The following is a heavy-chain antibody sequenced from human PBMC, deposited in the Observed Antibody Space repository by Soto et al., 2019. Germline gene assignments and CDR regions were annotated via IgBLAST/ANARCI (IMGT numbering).Heavy chain of an antibody. Sequence: PGGSLRLFSAASGFTVSSNYMSWVRQAPGKGLEWVSVIYSGGSTYYADSVKGRFTISRDNSKNTLYLQMNSLRAEDTAVYYCGRDLICSCGSCYYAFDIWGHRTMFTVSS. J-gene: IGHJ3*02. CDR3: GRDLICSCGSCYYAFDI. V-gene: IGHV3-53*01. D-gene: IGHD2-15*01. CDR1: GFTVSSNY. CDR2: IYSGGST.